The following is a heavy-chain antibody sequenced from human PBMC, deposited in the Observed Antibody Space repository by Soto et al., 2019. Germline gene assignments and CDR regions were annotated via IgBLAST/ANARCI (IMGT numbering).Heavy chain of an antibody. CDR3: ARGRHSGYDYLDS. Sequence: QVQLVQSGAEVKRPGASVKVSCKASGYTFTNSDINWVRQATGQGLEWVGWVNPNSGNRGYALKFQGRVTMTTDTSISTAYMDLSSLRSEDTAVYYCARGRHSGYDYLDSWGQGTLVIVSS. D-gene: IGHD5-12*01. CDR2: VNPNSGNR. J-gene: IGHJ4*02. V-gene: IGHV1-8*01. CDR1: GYTFTNSD.